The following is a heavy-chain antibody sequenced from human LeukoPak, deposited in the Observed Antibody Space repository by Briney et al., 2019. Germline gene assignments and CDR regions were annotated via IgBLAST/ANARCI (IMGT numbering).Heavy chain of an antibody. D-gene: IGHD2-15*01. Sequence: PGGSLRLFCAASGFTFSSSAMSWVRQAPGKGLEWVSAISNNGGYTYYADSVQGRFTTSRDNSKSTLCLQMNSLRAEDTAVYYCAKQLGYCSDGSCYFPYWGQGTLVTVSS. V-gene: IGHV3-23*01. CDR1: GFTFSSSA. J-gene: IGHJ4*02. CDR2: ISNNGGYT. CDR3: AKQLGYCSDGSCYFPY.